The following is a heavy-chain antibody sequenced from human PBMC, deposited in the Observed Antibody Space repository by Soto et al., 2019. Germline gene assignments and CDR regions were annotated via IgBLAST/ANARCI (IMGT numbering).Heavy chain of an antibody. CDR3: ARDRRVTSSWSPGDSYHYGLDV. CDR1: GVSITGGDYY. J-gene: IGHJ6*01. V-gene: IGHV4-30-4*01. CDR2: IFYNGAT. D-gene: IGHD6-13*01. Sequence: SETLSLTCTVSGVSITGGDYYWSWIRQAPGKGLEWIGNIFYNGATSYNPSLESRVTISLDRSKNQFSLKLDSVTAADTAVYYCARDRRVTSSWSPGDSYHYGLDVWGQGTTGTVSS.